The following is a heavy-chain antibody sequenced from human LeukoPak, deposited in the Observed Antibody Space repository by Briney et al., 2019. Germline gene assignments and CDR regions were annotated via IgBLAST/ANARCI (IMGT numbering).Heavy chain of an antibody. CDR3: ARDHHRRLYDSQARDTFDI. V-gene: IGHV3-48*01. CDR2: ITGSISTI. J-gene: IGHJ3*02. D-gene: IGHD3-22*01. CDR1: GFTFSSYS. Sequence: GGSLRLSCGASGFTFSSYSMNWVRQAPGKGLEWVSYITGSISTIYYADSVKGRFTISRDNGKNSVYLQMNSLRVEDTAVYYCARDHHRRLYDSQARDTFDIWGQGTMVTVSS.